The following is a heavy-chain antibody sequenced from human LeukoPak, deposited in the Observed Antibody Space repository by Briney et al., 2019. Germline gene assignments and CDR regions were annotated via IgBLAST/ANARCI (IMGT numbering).Heavy chain of an antibody. Sequence: SETLSLTCTVSGGSISSYYWSWIRQPPGKGLEWIGYIYYSGSTNYNPSLKSRVTMSVDTSKNQFSLKLSSVTAADTAVYYCAREEDTLDAFDIWGQGTMVTVSS. D-gene: IGHD2-15*01. CDR1: GGSISSYY. CDR3: AREEDTLDAFDI. J-gene: IGHJ3*02. V-gene: IGHV4-59*01. CDR2: IYYSGST.